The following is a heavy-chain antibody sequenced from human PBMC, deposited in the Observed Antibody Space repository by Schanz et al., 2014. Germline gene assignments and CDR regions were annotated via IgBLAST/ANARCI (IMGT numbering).Heavy chain of an antibody. CDR3: ARDNGGYYPFDY. V-gene: IGHV3-7*01. J-gene: IGHJ4*02. Sequence: EVQLVESGGGLVQPGGSLRLSCAASGFTFSTYWMSWVRQAPGKGLEWVANIKQDESERSYVDSVKGRFTISRDNAKNSLYLQMNSLRAEDTAVYYCARDNGGYYPFDYWGQGTLVTVSS. CDR1: GFTFSTYW. D-gene: IGHD3-3*01. CDR2: IKQDESER.